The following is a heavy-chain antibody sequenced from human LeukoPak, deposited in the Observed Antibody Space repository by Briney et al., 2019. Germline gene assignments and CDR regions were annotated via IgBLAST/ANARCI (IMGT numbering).Heavy chain of an antibody. CDR2: ISGSGGST. J-gene: IGHJ4*02. Sequence: GGSLRLSCAASGFTFSSYAMNWVRQAPGKGLEWVSAISGSGGSTYYADSVKGRFTISRDNSKNTLYLQMNSLRAENTAVYFCAKRYYQDSSGYLGSIDYWGQGTLVTVSS. CDR1: GFTFSSYA. V-gene: IGHV3-23*01. D-gene: IGHD3-22*01. CDR3: AKRYYQDSSGYLGSIDY.